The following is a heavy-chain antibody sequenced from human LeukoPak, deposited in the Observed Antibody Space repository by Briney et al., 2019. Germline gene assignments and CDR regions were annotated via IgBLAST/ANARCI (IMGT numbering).Heavy chain of an antibody. Sequence: RPGGSLRLSCEGSAFIFSGHWMNWVRQTPGKGLEWVASIKEDGSERQYVDSVKGRFTISRDNSKNTLYLQMNSLRAEDTAVYYCANTYYYDSSGYYWGYYFDYWGQGTLVTVSS. J-gene: IGHJ4*02. CDR3: ANTYYYDSSGYYWGYYFDY. D-gene: IGHD3-22*01. V-gene: IGHV3-7*03. CDR2: IKEDGSER. CDR1: AFIFSGHW.